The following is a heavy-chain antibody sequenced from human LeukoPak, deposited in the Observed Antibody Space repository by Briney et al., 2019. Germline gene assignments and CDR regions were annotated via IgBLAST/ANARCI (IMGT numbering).Heavy chain of an antibody. Sequence: PSETLSLTCTVSGGSISSYYWSWIRQPAGKGLEWIGRIYTSGSTNYNPPLKSRVTMSVDTSKNQFSLKLSSVTAADTAVYYCAREAWYCSSTSCYVGIDYWGQGTLVTVSS. J-gene: IGHJ4*02. D-gene: IGHD2-2*01. V-gene: IGHV4-4*07. CDR1: GGSISSYY. CDR2: IYTSGST. CDR3: AREAWYCSSTSCYVGIDY.